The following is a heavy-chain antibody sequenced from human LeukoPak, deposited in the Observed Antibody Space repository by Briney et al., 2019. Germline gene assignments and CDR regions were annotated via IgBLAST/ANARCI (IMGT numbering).Heavy chain of an antibody. CDR2: ITDEGSNK. CDR1: GFTFSTYG. J-gene: IGHJ4*02. V-gene: IGHV3-30*02. Sequence: GGSLRLSCAASGFTFSTYGMHWVRQTPSKGLEWVTFITDEGSNKYYTDSVKGRFTISRDNSKNTLYLQMNSLRAEDTAVYYCAKELFQXANADXXXXGTLVTV. CDR3: AKELFQXANADX.